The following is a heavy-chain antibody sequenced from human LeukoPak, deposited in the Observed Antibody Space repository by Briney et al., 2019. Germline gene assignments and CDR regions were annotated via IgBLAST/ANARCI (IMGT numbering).Heavy chain of an antibody. CDR2: MNPNSGNT. V-gene: IGHV1-8*01. CDR3: ARGLMVRGVSVRPYNWFDP. Sequence: ASVKVSCKASGYTFTSYDINWVRQATGRGLEWMGWMNPNSGNTGYAQKFQGRVTMTRNTSISTAYMELSSLRSEDTAVYYCARGLMVRGVSVRPYNWFDPWGQGTLVTVSS. D-gene: IGHD3-10*01. CDR1: GYTFTSYD. J-gene: IGHJ5*02.